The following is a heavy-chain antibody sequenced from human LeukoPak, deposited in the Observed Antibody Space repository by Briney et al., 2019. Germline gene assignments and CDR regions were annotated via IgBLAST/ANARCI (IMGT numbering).Heavy chain of an antibody. CDR2: IYHSGST. Sequence: SETLSLTCAVSGYYISSGYYWGWIRQPPGKGLEWIGSIYHSGSTYYNPSLKSRVTISVDTSKNQFSLKLSSVTAADTAVYYCARVYMGYDSSGYYVNWFDPWGQGTLVTVSS. CDR1: GYYISSGYY. D-gene: IGHD3-22*01. J-gene: IGHJ5*02. V-gene: IGHV4-38-2*01. CDR3: ARVYMGYDSSGYYVNWFDP.